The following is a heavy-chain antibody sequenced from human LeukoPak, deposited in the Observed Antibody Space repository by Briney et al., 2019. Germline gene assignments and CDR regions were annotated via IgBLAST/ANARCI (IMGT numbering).Heavy chain of an antibody. J-gene: IGHJ4*02. D-gene: IGHD6-13*01. CDR1: GFTFDDYG. Sequence: GGSLRLSCAASGFTFDDYGTSWVRQAPGKGLEWVSGINWNGGSTGYADSVKGRFTISRDNAKNSLYLQMNSLRAEDTALYYCARDFGSSNYFDYWGQGTLVTVSS. CDR2: INWNGGST. CDR3: ARDFGSSNYFDY. V-gene: IGHV3-20*04.